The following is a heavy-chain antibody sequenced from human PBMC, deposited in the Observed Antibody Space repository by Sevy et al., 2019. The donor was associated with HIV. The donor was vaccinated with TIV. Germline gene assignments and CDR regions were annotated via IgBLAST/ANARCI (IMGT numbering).Heavy chain of an antibody. D-gene: IGHD3-9*01. CDR1: GGSFSFYG. V-gene: IGHV1-69*13. CDR3: ARGGPDDILTHYCMDV. Sequence: ASVKVSCKAFGGSFSFYGISWVRQAPGQGLEWMAGIIPILGTTKYAQKFQGRVTITADESTSTVYMELTSLRSEDTAVYYCARGGPDDILTHYCMDVWGQGTTVTVSS. J-gene: IGHJ6*02. CDR2: IIPILGTT.